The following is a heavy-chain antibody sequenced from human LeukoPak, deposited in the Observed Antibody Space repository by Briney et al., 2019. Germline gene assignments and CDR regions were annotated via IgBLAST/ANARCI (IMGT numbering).Heavy chain of an antibody. Sequence: ASVKVSCKASGGTFSSYAISWVRQAPGQGLEWMGGIIPIFGTANYAQKFQGGVTITTDESTSTAYMELSSLRSEDTAVYYCARDRGGYSNLDAFDIWGQGTMVTVSS. D-gene: IGHD4-11*01. CDR2: IIPIFGTA. V-gene: IGHV1-69*05. J-gene: IGHJ3*02. CDR3: ARDRGGYSNLDAFDI. CDR1: GGTFSSYA.